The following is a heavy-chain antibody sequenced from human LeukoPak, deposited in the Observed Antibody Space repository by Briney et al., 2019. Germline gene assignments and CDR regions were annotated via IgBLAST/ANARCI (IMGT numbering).Heavy chain of an antibody. J-gene: IGHJ3*02. CDR2: IYFSETT. D-gene: IGHD5-18*01. V-gene: IGHV4-59*12. Sequence: SETLSLTCTVSGGSISSYYWSWIRQPPGKGLEWIGYIYFSETTNYNPSLKSRVTISVGKSNNQFSLKLSSVTAADTAVYYCARDMIVDTAMAHAFDIWGQGTMVTVSS. CDR1: GGSISSYY. CDR3: ARDMIVDTAMAHAFDI.